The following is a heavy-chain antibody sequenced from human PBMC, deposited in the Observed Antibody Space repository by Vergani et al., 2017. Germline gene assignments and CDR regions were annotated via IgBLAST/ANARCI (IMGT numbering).Heavy chain of an antibody. J-gene: IGHJ3*02. V-gene: IGHV4-34*01. CDR2: INHSGST. CDR1: GGSFSGYY. Sequence: QVQLQQWGAGLLKPSETLSLTCAVYGGSFSGYYWSWIRQPPGKGLEWIGEINHSGSTNYNPSLKSRVTISVDTSKNQFSLKLSSVTAADTAVYYCARSYSSGWHGDALDIWGQGTTVTVS. CDR3: ARSYSSGWHGDALDI. D-gene: IGHD6-19*01.